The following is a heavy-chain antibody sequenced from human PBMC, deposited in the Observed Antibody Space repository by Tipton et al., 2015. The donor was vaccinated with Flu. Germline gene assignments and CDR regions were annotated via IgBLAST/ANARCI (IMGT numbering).Heavy chain of an antibody. D-gene: IGHD4-11*01. CDR3: ARRDYSNYVSEPKNWFDP. Sequence: TLSLTCTVSGDSISSGSFYWSWIRQPAGKGLEWIGRVYTSGSTNYNPSLESRVTISIDTSKSQFSLNLRSVTAADTAVYYCARRDYSNYVSEPKNWFDPWGQGTLVTVSS. V-gene: IGHV4-61*02. CDR1: GDSISSGSFY. J-gene: IGHJ5*02. CDR2: VYTSGST.